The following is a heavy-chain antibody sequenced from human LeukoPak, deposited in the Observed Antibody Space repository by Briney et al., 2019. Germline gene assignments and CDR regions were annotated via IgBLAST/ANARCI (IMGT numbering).Heavy chain of an antibody. CDR1: GFTFSSYE. Sequence: GGSLRLSCAASGFTFSSYEMNWVRQAPGKGLEWVSYISSSGSTIYYADSVKGRFTISRDNAKNSLYLQMNSLRAEDTAVYYCARDWDWGSFYYWGQGTLVTVSS. D-gene: IGHD3/OR15-3a*01. J-gene: IGHJ4*02. CDR2: ISSSGSTI. V-gene: IGHV3-48*03. CDR3: ARDWDWGSFYY.